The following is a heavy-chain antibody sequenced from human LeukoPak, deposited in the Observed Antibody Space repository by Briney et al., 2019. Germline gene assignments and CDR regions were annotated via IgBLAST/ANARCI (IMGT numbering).Heavy chain of an antibody. Sequence: GGSLRLSCAASEITLSNYWIHWVRHAPGKGLVWVSRISYDGHNTNYADSVKGRFTISRDNAKSSLYLQMNSLRADDTAVYYCARVAEAAAFDYWGQGTLVTVSS. CDR3: ARVAEAAAFDY. J-gene: IGHJ4*02. CDR1: EITLSNYW. V-gene: IGHV3-74*01. CDR2: ISYDGHNT. D-gene: IGHD6-13*01.